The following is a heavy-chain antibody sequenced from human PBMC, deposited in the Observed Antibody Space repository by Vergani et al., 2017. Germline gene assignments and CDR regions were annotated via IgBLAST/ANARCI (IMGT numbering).Heavy chain of an antibody. J-gene: IGHJ4*02. CDR3: ARGHDSSGYYYDY. D-gene: IGHD3-22*01. CDR1: GGSISSGGYS. V-gene: IGHV4-30-2*01. CDR2: IYHSGST. Sequence: QLQLQESGSGLVKPSQTLSLTCAVSGGSISSGGYSWSWIRQPPGKGLEWIGYIYHSGSTYYNPSLKSRVTISVDRSTNQFSLKLSFVTAADTAVYYCARGHDSSGYYYDYWGQGTLVTVSS.